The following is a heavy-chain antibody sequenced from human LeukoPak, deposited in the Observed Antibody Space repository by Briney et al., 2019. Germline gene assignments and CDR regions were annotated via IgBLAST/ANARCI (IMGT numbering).Heavy chain of an antibody. CDR3: ATLPFLEWSPFDY. D-gene: IGHD3-3*01. J-gene: IGHJ4*02. Sequence: PGGSLRLSCAASGFTFSSYAMSWVRQAPGKGLEWVSAISGSGGSTYYADSVKGRFTISRDNSKNTLYLQMNSLRAEDTAVYYCATLPFLEWSPFDYWGQGTLVTVSS. CDR1: GFTFSSYA. CDR2: ISGSGGST. V-gene: IGHV3-23*01.